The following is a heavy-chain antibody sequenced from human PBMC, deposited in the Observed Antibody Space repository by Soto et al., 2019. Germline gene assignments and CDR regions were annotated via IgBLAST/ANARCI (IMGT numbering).Heavy chain of an antibody. CDR2: IIPIFGTA. V-gene: IGHV1-69*13. Sequence: SVKVSCKVSGGTFSSYAISWVRQAPGQGLEWMGGIIPIFGTANYAQKFQGRVTITADESTSTAYMELSSLRSEDTAVYYCAREVRSIAAAGTDPRFDPWGQGTLVTVSS. D-gene: IGHD6-13*01. CDR3: AREVRSIAAAGTDPRFDP. J-gene: IGHJ5*02. CDR1: GGTFSSYA.